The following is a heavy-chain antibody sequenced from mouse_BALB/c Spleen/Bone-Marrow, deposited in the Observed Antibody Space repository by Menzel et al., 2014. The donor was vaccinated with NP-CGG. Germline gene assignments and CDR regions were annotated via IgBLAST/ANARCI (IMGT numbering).Heavy chain of an antibody. V-gene: IGHV1-31*01. J-gene: IGHJ1*01. Sequence: EVQLQQSGPELVKPGASVKISCKASGYSFTGYYMHWVKQSHGNSLDWIGYIYPYNGVSSYNQKFKGKATLTVDKSSSTAYMEPRSLTSDDSAVYYCENRGEYFDVWGAGTTVTVSS. CDR1: GYSFTGYY. CDR2: IYPYNGVS. CDR3: ENRGEYFDV.